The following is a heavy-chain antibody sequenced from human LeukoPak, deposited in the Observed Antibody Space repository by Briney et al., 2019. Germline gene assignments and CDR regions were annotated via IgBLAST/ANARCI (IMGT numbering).Heavy chain of an antibody. CDR2: IIISSSYI. Sequence: GRSLRLSCAASGFTFSSYSMNWVRQAPGKGLEWVSSIIISSSYIYYADSVKGRFTISRDNAKNSLYLSMNSLRGEDTAVYYCARDHQAGFGANLFDPWGQGTLVTVSS. D-gene: IGHD3-10*01. CDR3: ARDHQAGFGANLFDP. V-gene: IGHV3-21*01. J-gene: IGHJ5*02. CDR1: GFTFSSYS.